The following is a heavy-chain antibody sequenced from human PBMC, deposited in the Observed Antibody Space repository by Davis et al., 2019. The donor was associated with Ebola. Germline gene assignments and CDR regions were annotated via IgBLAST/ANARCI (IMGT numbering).Heavy chain of an antibody. CDR3: ARSPFVWFRELLYYYYYGMDV. Sequence: AASVKVSCKASGYIFTSYYMHWVRQAPGQGLEWMGWMNPNSGNTGYAQKFQGRVTMTRNTSISTAYMELSSLRSEDTAVYYCARSPFVWFRELLYYYYYGMDVWGQGTTVTVSS. CDR1: GYIFTSYY. V-gene: IGHV1-8*02. CDR2: MNPNSGNT. D-gene: IGHD3-10*01. J-gene: IGHJ6*02.